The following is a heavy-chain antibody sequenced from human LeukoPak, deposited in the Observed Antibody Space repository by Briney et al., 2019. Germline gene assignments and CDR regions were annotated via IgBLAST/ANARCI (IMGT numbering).Heavy chain of an antibody. V-gene: IGHV3-30*02. CDR2: IRSDGSNK. CDR3: AKGTCTNGVCYFDY. Sequence: GGSLRLSCAASGLTFGSYGMHWVRQAPGKGLEWVTFIRSDGSNKYYADSVKGRFTISRDNSKNALYLQMNSLRAEDTAVYYCAKGTCTNGVCYFDYWGQGTLVTVSS. J-gene: IGHJ4*02. CDR1: GLTFGSYG. D-gene: IGHD2-8*01.